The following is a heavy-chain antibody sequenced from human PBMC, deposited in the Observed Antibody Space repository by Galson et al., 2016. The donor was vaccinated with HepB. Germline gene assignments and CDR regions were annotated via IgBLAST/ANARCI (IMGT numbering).Heavy chain of an antibody. CDR2: MNPNTGDT. D-gene: IGHD2-2*01. V-gene: IGHV1-8*01. CDR3: ARGIAVEPSANWFDP. Sequence: SVKVSCKASGYIFTNYDINWVRQAPGQGLEWVGWMNPNTGDTGYAQKFQGRVTMARTTSMNTAYMELSGLTSEDTAVYYCARGIAVEPSANWFDPWGQGSLVTVSS. CDR1: GYIFTNYD. J-gene: IGHJ5*02.